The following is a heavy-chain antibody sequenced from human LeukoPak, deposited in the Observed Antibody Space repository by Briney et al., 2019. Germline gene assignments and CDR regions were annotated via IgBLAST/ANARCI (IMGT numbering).Heavy chain of an antibody. J-gene: IGHJ6*02. Sequence: GGSLRLSCSASGFTFSSYAMHWVRQAPGKGLEYVSAISSNGGSTYYADSVKGRFTISRDNSKNTLYLQMSSLRAEDTAVYFCVNDPYLYYDFWSGYYDGMDVWGQGTTVTVSS. CDR3: VNDPYLYYDFWSGYYDGMDV. V-gene: IGHV3-64D*06. D-gene: IGHD3-3*01. CDR2: ISSNGGST. CDR1: GFTFSSYA.